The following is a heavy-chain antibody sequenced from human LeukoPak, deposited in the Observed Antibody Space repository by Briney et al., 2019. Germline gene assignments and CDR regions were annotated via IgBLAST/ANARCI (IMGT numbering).Heavy chain of an antibody. D-gene: IGHD2-2*01. CDR1: GGSISSYY. CDR3: ARGKSSTSFDY. CDR2: IYYSGST. Sequence: SETLSLTCTVSGGSISSYYWSWIRQPPGKGLEWIGYIYYSGSTNYNPSLKSRVTISVDTSKNQFSLKLTSVTAADTAVYYCARGKSSTSFDYWGQGTLVTVSS. J-gene: IGHJ4*02. V-gene: IGHV4-59*01.